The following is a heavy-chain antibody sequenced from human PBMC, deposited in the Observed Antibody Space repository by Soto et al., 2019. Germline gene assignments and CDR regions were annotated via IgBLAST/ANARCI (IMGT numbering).Heavy chain of an antibody. CDR2: ISYDGSNK. V-gene: IGHV3-30*18. Sequence: GGSLRLSCAASGFTFSSYGMHWVRQAPGKGLEWVAVISYDGSNKYYADSVKGRFTISRDNSKNTLYLQMNSLRAEDTAVYYCAKDQYTYGGRYYYYGMDVWGQGTTVTVSS. D-gene: IGHD6-6*01. J-gene: IGHJ6*02. CDR3: AKDQYTYGGRYYYYGMDV. CDR1: GFTFSSYG.